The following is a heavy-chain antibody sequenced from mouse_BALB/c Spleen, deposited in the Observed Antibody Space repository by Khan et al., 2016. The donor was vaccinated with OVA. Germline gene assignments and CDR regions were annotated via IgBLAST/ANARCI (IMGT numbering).Heavy chain of an antibody. Sequence: VQLQQSGPELMKPGASVNISCKASGYSFTSYYIHWVKQSHGKSLEWIGYIDPFNGGTDYNQKFKGKATLTVDKSSSTAYMHRSSLTSEDSAVYYCERGEGGDWGQGTLVTVSA. V-gene: IGHV1S135*01. D-gene: IGHD1-1*02. CDR1: GYSFTSYY. CDR2: IDPFNGGT. CDR3: ERGEGGD. J-gene: IGHJ3*01.